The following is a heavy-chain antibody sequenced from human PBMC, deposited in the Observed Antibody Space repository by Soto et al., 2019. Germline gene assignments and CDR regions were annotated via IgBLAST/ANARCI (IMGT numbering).Heavy chain of an antibody. V-gene: IGHV3-23*01. CDR1: GFTFSRYA. Sequence: GVLRLSCVYSGFTFSRYAMTWVRQAPGKGVEYVSSIGSSGLDVYYAHSVKGRFTISRDNSRSTLYLQMDSLRADDTALYYCARSYTATSGPGYWGQGTQVTVPS. J-gene: IGHJ4*02. CDR2: IGSSGLDV. CDR3: ARSYTATSGPGY. D-gene: IGHD5-18*01.